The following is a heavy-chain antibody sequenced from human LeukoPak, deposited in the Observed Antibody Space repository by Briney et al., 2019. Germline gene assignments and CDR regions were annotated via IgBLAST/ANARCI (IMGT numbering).Heavy chain of an antibody. CDR3: ARGKIVVSPFGLNDY. J-gene: IGHJ4*02. V-gene: IGHV3-48*03. Sequence: GGSLRLSCAASGFTFSSYEMNWVRQAPGKGLEWVSYISSSGSTIYYADSVKGRFTISRDNAKNSLYLQMNSLRAEDTAVYYCARGKIVVSPFGLNDYWGQGTLVTVSS. D-gene: IGHD3-22*01. CDR2: ISSSGSTI. CDR1: GFTFSSYE.